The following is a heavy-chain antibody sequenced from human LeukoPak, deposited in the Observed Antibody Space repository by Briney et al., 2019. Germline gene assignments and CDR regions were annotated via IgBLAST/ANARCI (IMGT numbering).Heavy chain of an antibody. V-gene: IGHV4-39*07. CDR1: GGSISSSDYY. D-gene: IGHD3-3*01. CDR3: ARAYYDFWSGYKAGSWFDP. Sequence: KASETLSLTCSVSGGSISSSDYYWGWIRQPPGKGLEWIGSIYFSGSTYYNPSLRRRVSISVDTSKNQFSLRLTSVTAADTAVYYCARAYYDFWSGYKAGSWFDPWGQGTLVTVSS. CDR2: IYFSGST. J-gene: IGHJ5*02.